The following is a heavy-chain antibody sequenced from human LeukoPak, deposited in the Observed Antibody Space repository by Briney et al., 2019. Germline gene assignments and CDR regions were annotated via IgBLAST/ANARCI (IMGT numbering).Heavy chain of an antibody. V-gene: IGHV5-51*01. CDR1: GYSFTSYW. CDR3: ARTVVVVAAKDAFDI. CDR2: IYPGDSDT. D-gene: IGHD2-15*01. J-gene: IGHJ4*02. Sequence: GESLKISCKGSGYSFTSYWIGWVRQMPGKVLEWMGIIYPGDSDTRYSPSFQGQVTISADKSISTAYLQWSSLKASDTAMYYCARTVVVVAAKDAFDIWGQGTLVTVSS.